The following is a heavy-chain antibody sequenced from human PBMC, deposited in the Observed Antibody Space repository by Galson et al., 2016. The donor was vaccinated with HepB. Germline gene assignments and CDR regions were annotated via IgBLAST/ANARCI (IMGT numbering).Heavy chain of an antibody. Sequence: LRLSCAASGFTVSTYGMNWVRQAPGKGLEWVSFIGGSSSTTYYAGSVKGRFTISRDNAKNSLYLQMNSLRDEVTDVYYCARDLLGGRYFGYWGQGTLVTVSS. CDR2: IGGSSSTT. CDR1: GFTVSTYG. J-gene: IGHJ4*02. CDR3: ARDLLGGRYFGY. V-gene: IGHV3-48*02.